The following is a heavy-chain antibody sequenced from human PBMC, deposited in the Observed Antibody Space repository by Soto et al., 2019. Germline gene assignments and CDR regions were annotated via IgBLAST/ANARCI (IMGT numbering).Heavy chain of an antibody. CDR2: ISGSGGTT. V-gene: IGHV3-23*01. CDR3: ANLGYSCGGSCFKEVYYYSGMDV. D-gene: IGHD2-15*01. CDR1: EFTFSTYA. Sequence: GGSLRLSCAASEFTFSTYAMSWVRQAPGKGLEWVSAISGSGGTTYYADSVKGRFTISRDNSKNTLYLQMNSLRAEDTAVYYCANLGYSCGGSCFKEVYYYSGMDVWRQGTPVTVSS. J-gene: IGHJ6*02.